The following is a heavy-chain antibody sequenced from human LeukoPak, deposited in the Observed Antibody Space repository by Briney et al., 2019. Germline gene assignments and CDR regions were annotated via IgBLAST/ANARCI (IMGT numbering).Heavy chain of an antibody. CDR2: IIPIFGTA. Sequence: SVKVSCKASGGTFSSYAISWVRQAPGQGLEWMGGIIPIFGTANYAQKFQGRVTITADESTSTAYMELSSLRSEDTAVYYCAREIQPSSWPYYFDYWGQGTLVTVSS. V-gene: IGHV1-69*01. D-gene: IGHD6-13*01. J-gene: IGHJ4*02. CDR3: AREIQPSSWPYYFDY. CDR1: GGTFSSYA.